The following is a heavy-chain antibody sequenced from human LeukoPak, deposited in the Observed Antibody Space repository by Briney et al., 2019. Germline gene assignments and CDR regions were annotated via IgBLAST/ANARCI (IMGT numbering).Heavy chain of an antibody. Sequence: ASVKASCKASGYTFTSYDVSWVRQATGQGLEWMGWMNPNSGNAGYAQRFQGRVTMTRNNSISTAYMELTSLRSEDTAVYYCGRPQQRGSWTQRALDYWGQGTLVTVSS. CDR3: GRPQQRGSWTQRALDY. V-gene: IGHV1-8*01. CDR2: MNPNSGNA. D-gene: IGHD3-10*01. J-gene: IGHJ4*02. CDR1: GYTFTSYD.